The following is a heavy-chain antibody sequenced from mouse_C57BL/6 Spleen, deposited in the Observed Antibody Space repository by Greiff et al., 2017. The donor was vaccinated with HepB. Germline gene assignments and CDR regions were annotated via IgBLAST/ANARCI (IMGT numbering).Heavy chain of an antibody. Sequence: QVQLQQPGAELVKPGASVKMSCKASGYTFTSYWITWVKQRPGQGLEWIGDIYPGSGSTNYNEKFKSKATLTVDTSSSTAYMQLSSLTSEDSAVYYCARREYLRDAWFAYWGQGTMVTVSA. CDR1: GYTFTSYW. J-gene: IGHJ3*01. D-gene: IGHD5-2*01. CDR2: IYPGSGST. CDR3: ARREYLRDAWFAY. V-gene: IGHV1-55*01.